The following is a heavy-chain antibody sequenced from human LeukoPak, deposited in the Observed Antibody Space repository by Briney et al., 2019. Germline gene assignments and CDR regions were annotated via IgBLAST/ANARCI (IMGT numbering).Heavy chain of an antibody. CDR1: GFTFSIYS. D-gene: IGHD3-16*02. CDR2: ITSSSNYI. Sequence: GGSLRLYCAASGFTFSIYSMNWVRQAPGQGLEWLSSITSSSNYIYYAVSVKGRYTISRDSVQNTLYLQMNSLRAEDTAMYYCARYRGYFDNWGQGTLVTVSS. J-gene: IGHJ4*02. CDR3: ARYRGYFDN. V-gene: IGHV3-21*01.